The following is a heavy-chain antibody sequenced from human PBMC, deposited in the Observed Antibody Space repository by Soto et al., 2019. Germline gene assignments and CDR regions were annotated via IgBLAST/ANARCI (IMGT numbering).Heavy chain of an antibody. CDR3: AREVGATVNYYYGMDV. Sequence: LRLPCTASGFTIGDYYISRIHQAPGKGLEWVSYISSSGTIIYHADSVKGRFTISRDNAKNSLYLQMNSLRAEDTAVYYCAREVGATVNYYYGMDVWGQGTTVTVSS. CDR2: ISSSGTII. J-gene: IGHJ6*02. CDR1: GFTIGDYY. D-gene: IGHD1-26*01. V-gene: IGHV3-11*04.